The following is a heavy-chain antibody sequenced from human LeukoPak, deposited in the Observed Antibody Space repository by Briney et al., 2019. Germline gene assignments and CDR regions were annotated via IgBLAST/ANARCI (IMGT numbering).Heavy chain of an antibody. CDR3: ATLRSDSSGWYYFDY. CDR2: IDNDGSGI. V-gene: IGHV3-74*03. Sequence: GGSLRLSCAASGFTFSSYWMHWVRQAPGKGLVWVSRIDNDGSGITYADSVKGRFTISRDNSKNMLYLQMNSLRTEDTAVYYCATLRSDSSGWYYFDYWGQGTLVTVSS. J-gene: IGHJ4*02. D-gene: IGHD6-19*01. CDR1: GFTFSSYW.